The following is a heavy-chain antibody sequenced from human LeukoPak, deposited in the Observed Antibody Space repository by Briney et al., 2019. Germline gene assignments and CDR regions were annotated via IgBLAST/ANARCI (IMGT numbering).Heavy chain of an antibody. D-gene: IGHD6-13*01. CDR1: GYTFTNYG. Sequence: SVKVSCKASGYTFTNYGISWVRQAPGQGLEWMGGIIPIFGTANYAQKFQGRVTITADESTSTAYMELSSLRSEDTAVYYCARDRGGIADHDAFDIWGQGTMVTVSS. V-gene: IGHV1-69*13. CDR2: IIPIFGTA. CDR3: ARDRGGIADHDAFDI. J-gene: IGHJ3*02.